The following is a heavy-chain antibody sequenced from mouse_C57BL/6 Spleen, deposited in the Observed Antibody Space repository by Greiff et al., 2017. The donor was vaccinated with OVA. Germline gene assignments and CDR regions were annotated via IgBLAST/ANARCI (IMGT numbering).Heavy chain of an antibody. CDR1: GYSITSGYY. CDR3: ARDYGSSYGAMDY. V-gene: IGHV3-6*01. CDR2: ISYDGSN. J-gene: IGHJ4*01. D-gene: IGHD1-1*01. Sequence: EVQLQQSGPGLVKPSQSLSLTCSVTGYSITSGYYWNWIRQFPGNKLEWMGYISYDGSNNYNPSLKNRISITRDTSKNQFFLKLNSVTTEDTATYYCARDYGSSYGAMDYWGQGTSVTVSS.